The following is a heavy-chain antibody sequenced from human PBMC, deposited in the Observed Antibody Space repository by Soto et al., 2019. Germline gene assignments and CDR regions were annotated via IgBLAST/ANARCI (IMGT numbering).Heavy chain of an antibody. V-gene: IGHV1-69*13. CDR2: IIPIFGTA. CDR1: GGTFSRYA. Sequence: WASVKVSCKASGGTFSRYAISWVRQAPGQGLEWMGGIIPIFGTANYAQKFQGRVTITADESTSTAYMELSSLRFEDTAVYYCAREIVGHTTTGWLDPWGQGTLVTVSS. CDR3: AREIVGHTTTGWLDP. D-gene: IGHD1-26*01. J-gene: IGHJ5*02.